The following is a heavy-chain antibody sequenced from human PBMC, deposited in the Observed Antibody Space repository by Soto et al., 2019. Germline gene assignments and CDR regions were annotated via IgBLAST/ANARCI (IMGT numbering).Heavy chain of an antibody. V-gene: IGHV3-74*01. CDR3: TTVSYGGNSDAFES. CDR1: GFSLSSYW. D-gene: IGHD4-17*01. Sequence: PGVSLRLSCAASGFSLSSYWMHWVRQAPGKGLVWVSRINSDGSSTSYADLVKGRFTISRDNAKNTLYRQMNSLRVEDTAVYYCTTVSYGGNSDAFESWGKGTMFTV. J-gene: IGHJ3*02. CDR2: INSDGSST.